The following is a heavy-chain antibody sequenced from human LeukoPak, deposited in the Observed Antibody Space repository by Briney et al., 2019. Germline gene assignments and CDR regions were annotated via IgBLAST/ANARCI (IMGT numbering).Heavy chain of an antibody. J-gene: IGHJ4*02. CDR3: AIYVAANPCFDY. D-gene: IGHD2-15*01. CDR1: GGSISSGGYY. Sequence: PSETLSLTCTVSGGSISSGGYYWSWIRQHPGKGLEWIGYIYYSGSTYYNPSLKSRVTISVDTSKNQFSLKLSSVTAADTAVYYCAIYVAANPCFDYWGQGTLVTVSS. V-gene: IGHV4-31*03. CDR2: IYYSGST.